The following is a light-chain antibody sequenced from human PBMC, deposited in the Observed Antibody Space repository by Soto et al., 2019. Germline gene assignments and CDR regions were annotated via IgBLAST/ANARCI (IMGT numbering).Light chain of an antibody. V-gene: IGLV1-44*01. CDR3: ATWDDSLNGGV. J-gene: IGLJ3*02. CDR2: SNN. Sequence: QSVLAQPPSASGTPGQSVTISCSGSSSNIGSNNVNWYQQLPGTAPKLLIYSNNQRPSGVPDRFSGSKSGTSASLAINGLQYEDEADYSCATWDDSLNGGVFGGGTKLTVL. CDR1: SSNIGSNN.